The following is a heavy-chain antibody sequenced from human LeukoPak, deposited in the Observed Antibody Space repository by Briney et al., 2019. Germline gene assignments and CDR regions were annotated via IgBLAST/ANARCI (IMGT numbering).Heavy chain of an antibody. CDR3: ARESPQLWLMGGTGYFDY. CDR1: GGSITTSTYY. D-gene: IGHD5-18*01. Sequence: SETLSLTCTVSGGSITTSTYYWGWIRQPPGKGLEWIASIYYSGTSYYNPSLKSRVTISVDTSKNQFSLQLNSVTPEDTAVYYCARESPQLWLMGGTGYFDYWGQGTLVTVSS. J-gene: IGHJ4*02. CDR2: IYYSGTS. V-gene: IGHV4-39*07.